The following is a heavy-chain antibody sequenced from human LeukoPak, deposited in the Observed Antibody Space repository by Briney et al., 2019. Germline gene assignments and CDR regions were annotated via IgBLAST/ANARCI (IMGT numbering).Heavy chain of an antibody. V-gene: IGHV4-39*02. Sequence: SQTLSLTCTVSGGSIAVNHYYWGWIRQPPGKGLEWIGSGLYTGNTYSNPSLRSRVTISVDTSKNEFSLKMNSVTAADTAVYYCAREHRSSKYFDSWGQGALMIVSS. J-gene: IGHJ4*02. D-gene: IGHD6-6*01. CDR1: GGSIAVNHYY. CDR3: AREHRSSKYFDS. CDR2: GLYTGNT.